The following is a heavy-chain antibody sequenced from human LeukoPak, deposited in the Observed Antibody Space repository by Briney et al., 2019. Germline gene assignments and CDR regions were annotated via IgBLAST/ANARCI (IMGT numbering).Heavy chain of an antibody. CDR3: ARVDSGSACAS. Sequence: GGSLRLSCAASGFTLGSYSMHWVRQAPGKGLEFVSAISRNGRNTYYGNSVKGRFTISRDISKNTLHLQMGSLRPEDMAVYYCARVDSGSACASWGQGILVTVSS. D-gene: IGHD6-19*01. V-gene: IGHV3-64*01. J-gene: IGHJ1*01. CDR1: GFTLGSYS. CDR2: ISRNGRNT.